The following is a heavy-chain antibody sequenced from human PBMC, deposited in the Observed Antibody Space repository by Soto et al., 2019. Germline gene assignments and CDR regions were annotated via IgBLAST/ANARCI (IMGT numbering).Heavy chain of an antibody. CDR3: AKDFSPKNGGPDPFDI. D-gene: IGHD1-1*01. V-gene: IGHV3-23*01. CDR1: GFTFSNYA. J-gene: IGHJ3*02. CDR2: ISGPGETT. Sequence: EVQLLESGGGLAQPGGSLRLSCVASGFTFSNYAMSWVRQAPGKGLEWVSTISGPGETTFYADSVNGRFTISRDNSKTTLYLQVSSPRAEDTAVYYGAKDFSPKNGGPDPFDIWGQGTMGTGSS.